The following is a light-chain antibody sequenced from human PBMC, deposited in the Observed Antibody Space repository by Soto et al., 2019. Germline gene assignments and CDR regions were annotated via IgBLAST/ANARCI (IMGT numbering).Light chain of an antibody. Sequence: QSVLTQPASVSGSPGQSITISCTGTSSDVGGYNYVSWYQQHPGKAPKLMIYDVSNRPSGVSNRFSGSKSGTSASLTISGLQAEDEADYYCQSYDSSLNVFGTGTKVTVL. CDR2: DVS. CDR3: QSYDSSLNV. V-gene: IGLV2-14*01. CDR1: SSDVGGYNY. J-gene: IGLJ1*01.